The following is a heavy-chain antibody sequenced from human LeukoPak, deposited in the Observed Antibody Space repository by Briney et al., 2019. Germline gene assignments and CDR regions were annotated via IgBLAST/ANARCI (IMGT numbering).Heavy chain of an antibody. D-gene: IGHD3-16*01. CDR3: ARNLPGGEYFDS. CDR2: IIPSSSYI. J-gene: IGHJ4*02. CDR1: GFTFSSFK. V-gene: IGHV3-21*01. Sequence: PGGSLRLSCAASGFTFSSFKMTWVRQGPGKGLEWVASIIPSSSYIFYADSLKGRVTVSRDNGKSSVFLQMSSLRVEDTAVYYCARNLPGGEYFDSWGQGTLVSVSS.